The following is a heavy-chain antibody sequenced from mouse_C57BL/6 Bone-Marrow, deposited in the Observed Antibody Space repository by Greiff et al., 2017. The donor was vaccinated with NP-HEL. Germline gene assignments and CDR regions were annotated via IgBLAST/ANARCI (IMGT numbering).Heavy chain of an antibody. J-gene: IGHJ1*03. CDR2: IHPNSGST. Sequence: QVQLKQPGAELVKPGASVKLSCKASGYTFTSYWMHWVKQRPGQGLEWIGMIHPNSGSTNYNEKFKSKATLTVDKSSSTAYMQLSSLTSEDSAVYYCARYGGSSSYWYFDVWGTGTTVTVSS. CDR1: GYTFTSYW. V-gene: IGHV1-64*01. D-gene: IGHD1-1*01. CDR3: ARYGGSSSYWYFDV.